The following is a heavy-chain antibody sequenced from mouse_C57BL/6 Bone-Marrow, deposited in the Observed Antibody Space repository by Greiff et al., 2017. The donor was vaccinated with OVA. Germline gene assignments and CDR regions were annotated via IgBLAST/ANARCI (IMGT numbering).Heavy chain of an antibody. J-gene: IGHJ4*01. D-gene: IGHD1-1*01. V-gene: IGHV10-1*01. CDR3: VRYGNSYDYAMDY. Sequence: EVQVVESGGGLVQPKGSLKLSCAASGFSFNTYAMNWVRQAPGKGLEWVARIRSKSNNYATYYADSVKDRFTISRDDSESMIYLQMNNLKTEDTAMYYCVRYGNSYDYAMDYWGQGTSVTVSS. CDR2: IRSKSNNYAT. CDR1: GFSFNTYA.